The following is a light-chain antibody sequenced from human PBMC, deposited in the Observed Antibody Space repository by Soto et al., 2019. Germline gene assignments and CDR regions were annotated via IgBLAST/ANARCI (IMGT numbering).Light chain of an antibody. CDR2: DAS. V-gene: IGKV3-11*01. J-gene: IGKJ3*01. CDR3: QQRSNWRFT. CDR1: RSVSSY. Sequence: EIVLTQSPATLSLSPGEGATLSCRAGRSVSSYLAWYQQKPGQAPSPLIYDASNRATGIPARFSGSGSGTDFTLTISSLEPEDFAVYYCQQRSNWRFTFGPGTKVDIK.